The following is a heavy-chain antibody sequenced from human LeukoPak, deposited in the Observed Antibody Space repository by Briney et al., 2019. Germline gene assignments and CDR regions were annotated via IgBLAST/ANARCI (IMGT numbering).Heavy chain of an antibody. Sequence: GGSLRLSCAASGFTFSSYGMHWVRQAPGKGLEWVAFIRYDGSNKYYADSVKGRFTISRDNSKNTLYLQMNSLRAEDTAVYYCAKDNNRYCSSTSCYYMDVWGKGTTVTVSS. D-gene: IGHD2-2*01. CDR3: AKDNNRYCSSTSCYYMDV. CDR1: GFTFSSYG. CDR2: IRYDGSNK. J-gene: IGHJ6*03. V-gene: IGHV3-30*02.